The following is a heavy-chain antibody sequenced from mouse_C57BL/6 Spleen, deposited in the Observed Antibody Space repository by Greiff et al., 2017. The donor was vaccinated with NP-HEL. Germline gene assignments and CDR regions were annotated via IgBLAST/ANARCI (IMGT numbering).Heavy chain of an antibody. CDR2: IDPEDGDT. CDR1: GFNIKDYY. J-gene: IGHJ4*01. D-gene: IGHD1-1*01. Sequence: EVQLQQSGAELVKPGASVKLSCTASGFNIKDYYMHWVKQRTEQGLEWIGRIDPEDGDTKYAPKFQGKATITADTSSNTAYLQLSSLTSEDTAVYYCARGYYYGSSTYGAMDYWGQGTSVTVSS. CDR3: ARGYYYGSSTYGAMDY. V-gene: IGHV14-2*01.